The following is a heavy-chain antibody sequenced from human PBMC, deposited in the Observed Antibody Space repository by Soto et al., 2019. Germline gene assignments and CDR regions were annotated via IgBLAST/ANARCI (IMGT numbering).Heavy chain of an antibody. CDR3: AGSTGSGSYYDY. Sequence: TLSLTCAVSGVSISSSNWWSWVRQPPGKGLEWIGEIYHSGSTNYNPSLKSRVTISVDKSKNQFSLKLSPVTAADTAVYYCAGSTGSGSYYDYWGQGTLVTVSS. V-gene: IGHV4-4*02. CDR2: IYHSGST. D-gene: IGHD3-10*01. CDR1: GVSISSSNW. J-gene: IGHJ4*02.